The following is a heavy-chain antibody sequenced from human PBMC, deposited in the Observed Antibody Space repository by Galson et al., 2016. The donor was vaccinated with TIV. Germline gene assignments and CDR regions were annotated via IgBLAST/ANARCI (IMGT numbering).Heavy chain of an antibody. J-gene: IGHJ4*02. Sequence: SVKVSCKVSGYTLSEIAMHWVRQAPGEGLEWVGGFDPEAGRTIYAQKFHGRVTVTEGTATDTAYVELNNLRSDDTAVYYCATVAWFPGLSLDSWGQGTLVIVSS. D-gene: IGHD3-22*01. CDR3: ATVAWFPGLSLDS. CDR1: GYTLSEIA. CDR2: FDPEAGRT. V-gene: IGHV1-24*01.